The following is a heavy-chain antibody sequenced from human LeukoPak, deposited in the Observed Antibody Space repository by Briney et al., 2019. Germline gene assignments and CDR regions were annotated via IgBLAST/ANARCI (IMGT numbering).Heavy chain of an antibody. CDR2: IKGYNGDT. V-gene: IGHV1-18*01. Sequence: ASVKVSCKASGYTFISYGITWVRQAPGQGLEWMGWIKGYNGDTNYAQKFQGRVTMTTDTSTTTAYMELRSLRSDDTAVYYCAREGGIVGALDYWGQGTLVTVSS. D-gene: IGHD1-26*01. J-gene: IGHJ4*02. CDR3: AREGGIVGALDY. CDR1: GYTFISYG.